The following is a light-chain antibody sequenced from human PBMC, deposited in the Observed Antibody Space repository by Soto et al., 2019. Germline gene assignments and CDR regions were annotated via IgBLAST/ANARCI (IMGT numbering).Light chain of an antibody. J-gene: IGKJ1*01. CDR2: GAS. V-gene: IGKV3-20*01. CDR1: QSVSSSY. Sequence: DIVLTQSPGTLSLSPGERATLSCRASQSVSSSYLAWYQQKPGQAPRLLIYGASSRASGIPDRFSGSGSGTDFTLTISRLEPEDFAVYYCQQYNNWPRTFGQGTKVDTK. CDR3: QQYNNWPRT.